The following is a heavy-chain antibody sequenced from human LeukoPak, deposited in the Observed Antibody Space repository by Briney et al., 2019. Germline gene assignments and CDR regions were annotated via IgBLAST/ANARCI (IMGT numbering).Heavy chain of an antibody. V-gene: IGHV7-4-1*02. J-gene: IGHJ3*02. CDR1: GYTFTSYY. CDR2: INTNTGNP. Sequence: ASVKVSCKASGYTFTSYYMHWVRQAPGQGLEWMGWINTNTGNPTYAQGFTGRFVFSLDTSVSTAYLQISSLKAEDTAVYYCARGAVTNAFDIWGQGTMVTVSS. D-gene: IGHD4-17*01. CDR3: ARGAVTNAFDI.